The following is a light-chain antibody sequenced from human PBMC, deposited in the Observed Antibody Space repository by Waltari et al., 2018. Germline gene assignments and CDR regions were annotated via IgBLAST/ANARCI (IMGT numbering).Light chain of an antibody. J-gene: IGKJ2*01. Sequence: EILMTQSPATLSVSPGERATFYCRASQSVRSNLAWYQQKPGQAPRLLIYGASSRATGIPARFSGSGSGTEFTLTISSLQSEDFALYYCQQYKKWPPYTFGPGTKLEIK. CDR3: QQYKKWPPYT. V-gene: IGKV3-15*01. CDR1: QSVRSN. CDR2: GAS.